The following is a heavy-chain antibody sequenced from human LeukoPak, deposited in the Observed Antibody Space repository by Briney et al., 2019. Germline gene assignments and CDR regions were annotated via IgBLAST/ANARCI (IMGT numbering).Heavy chain of an antibody. CDR2: IYYSGTT. J-gene: IGHJ4*02. D-gene: IGHD5-24*01. CDR3: AGYNFYYFDY. V-gene: IGHV4-39*01. CDR1: GGSISGSGYY. Sequence: PSETLSLTCTVSGGSISGSGYYWGWIRQPPGKGLEWIGSIYYSGTTYYNPSLESRVTISVDTSDNQFSLKLTSVTAADSAVYFCAGYNFYYFDYWGQGTQVTFSS.